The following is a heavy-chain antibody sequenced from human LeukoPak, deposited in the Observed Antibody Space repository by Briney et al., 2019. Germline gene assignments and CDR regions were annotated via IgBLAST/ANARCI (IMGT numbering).Heavy chain of an antibody. CDR1: GDSISSSNW. J-gene: IGHJ4*02. CDR2: INNSGST. D-gene: IGHD2-2*01. CDR3: AQRHDCIITSCTVDY. Sequence: PSETLSLTCAVSGDSISSSNWWTWVRQPPGKGLEWIGEINNSGSTNYNPSLKSRVTISVDTSRNQFSLKLSSVTAADTAVYYCAQRHDCIITSCTVDYWGQGTLVTVSS. V-gene: IGHV4-4*02.